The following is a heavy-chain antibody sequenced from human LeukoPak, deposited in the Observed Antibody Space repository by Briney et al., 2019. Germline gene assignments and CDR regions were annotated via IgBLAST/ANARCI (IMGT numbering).Heavy chain of an antibody. CDR2: IYYSGST. J-gene: IGHJ3*02. D-gene: IGHD1-26*01. CDR1: GGSISSYY. V-gene: IGHV4-59*01. Sequence: PSETLSLTCTVSGGSISSYYWSWIRQPPGKGLEWIGYIYYSGSTSYNPSLKSRVTVSVDTSKKQFSLKLSSVTAADTAFYYCARYIVSYPHDAFDIWGQGTMVTVSS. CDR3: ARYIVSYPHDAFDI.